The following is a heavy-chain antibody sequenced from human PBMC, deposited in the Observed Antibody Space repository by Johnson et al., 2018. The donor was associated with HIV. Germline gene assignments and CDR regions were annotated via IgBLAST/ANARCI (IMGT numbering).Heavy chain of an antibody. CDR3: TVPASIAVAGLGAFDI. CDR1: GFTVSGSA. CDR2: IRSKGNSYAT. D-gene: IGHD6-19*01. J-gene: IGHJ3*02. Sequence: EVQLVESGGGLVQPGGSLKLSCAASGFTVSGSAMHWVRQASGKGLEWVGRIRSKGNSYATAYPASVKVRFTISRDDSNNTSYLQMNSLKTEDTAVYYCTVPASIAVAGLGAFDIWGQGTMVTVSS. V-gene: IGHV3-73*01.